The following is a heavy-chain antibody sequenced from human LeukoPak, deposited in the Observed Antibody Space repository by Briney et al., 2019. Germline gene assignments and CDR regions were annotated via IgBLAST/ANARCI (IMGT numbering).Heavy chain of an antibody. V-gene: IGHV4-59*12. J-gene: IGHJ3*02. CDR3: ARLKDNWNDGAFDI. CDR1: GGSISSYY. CDR2: IYSSGTT. Sequence: PSETLSLTCTVSGGSISSYYWSWIRQPPGKGLEWIGYIYSSGTTNYNPSLKSRLTISVDTPKNQFSLKLSYVTAADTAVYYCARLKDNWNDGAFDIWGQGTMVTVSS. D-gene: IGHD1-20*01.